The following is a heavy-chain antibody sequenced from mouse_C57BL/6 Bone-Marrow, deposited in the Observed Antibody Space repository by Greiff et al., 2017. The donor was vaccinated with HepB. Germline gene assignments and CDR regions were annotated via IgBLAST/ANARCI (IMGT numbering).Heavy chain of an antibody. CDR1: GFTFSDYG. J-gene: IGHJ1*03. D-gene: IGHD1-1*01. CDR2: ISSGSSTI. Sequence: EVKLMESGGGLVKPGGSLKLSCAASGFTFSDYGMHWVRQAPEKGLEWVAYISSGSSTIYYADTVKGRFTISRDNAKNTLFLQMTSLRSEDTAMYYCARRATVVARYWYFDVWGTGTTVTVSS. CDR3: ARRATVVARYWYFDV. V-gene: IGHV5-17*01.